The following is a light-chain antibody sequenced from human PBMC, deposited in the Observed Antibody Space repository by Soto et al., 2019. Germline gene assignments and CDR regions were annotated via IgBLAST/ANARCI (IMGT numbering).Light chain of an antibody. J-gene: IGKJ1*01. CDR3: HQYNHWLTWT. V-gene: IGKV3-15*01. Sequence: EIVLTQSPATLSLSPGQRATLSCRASRSVSSKLAWYQQRPGQAPRLLIYSASTRATGIPARFSGSGSGTQFTLTISSLQSEDFAVYYCHQYNHWLTWTFGQGAKV. CDR1: RSVSSK. CDR2: SAS.